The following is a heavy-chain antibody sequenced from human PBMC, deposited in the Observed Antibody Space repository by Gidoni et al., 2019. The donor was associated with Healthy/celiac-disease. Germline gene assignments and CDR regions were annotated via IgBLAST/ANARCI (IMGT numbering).Heavy chain of an antibody. CDR2: IYTSGST. J-gene: IGHJ3*02. Sequence: QVQLQESGPGLVKPSETLSLTCTVSGGSISSYYWSWIRQPAGKGLEWIGRIYTSGSTNYNPSLKSRVTMSVDTSKNQFSLKRSSVTAADKAVYYCAREPGGFDRITSFGDAFDIWGQGTMVTVSS. V-gene: IGHV4-4*07. CDR1: GGSISSYY. D-gene: IGHD3-3*01. CDR3: AREPGGFDRITSFGDAFDI.